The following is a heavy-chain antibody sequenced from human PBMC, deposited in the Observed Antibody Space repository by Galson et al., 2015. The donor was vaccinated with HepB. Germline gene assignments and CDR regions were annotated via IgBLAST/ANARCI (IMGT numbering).Heavy chain of an antibody. CDR2: ISEDGSEK. Sequence: SLRLSCAPSGFTFRKYWMTWVRQAPGKGLEWVGNISEDGSEKFYGGSVKGRFTISRDNAEKSLFLQMNSLRSEDTAVYYCARAPVDLDDSLSGFDYWGQGTLVTVSS. CDR3: ARAPVDLDDSLSGFDY. CDR1: GFTFRKYW. V-gene: IGHV3-7*03. D-gene: IGHD3-9*01. J-gene: IGHJ4*02.